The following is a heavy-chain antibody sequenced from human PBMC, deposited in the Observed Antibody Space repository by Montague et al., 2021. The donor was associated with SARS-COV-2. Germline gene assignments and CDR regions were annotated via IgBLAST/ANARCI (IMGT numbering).Heavy chain of an antibody. V-gene: IGHV4-34*01. Sequence: SETLSLTCAVYGGSFSGHYWNWIRQSPGKGLEWIGEINHSGSTNNNPSLKSRVTMSVDTSKNQFSLKLSSVTAADTAVYYCARGARQGYGFRVGSFDDWGQGTMVTVSS. D-gene: IGHD3-10*01. J-gene: IGHJ4*02. CDR1: GGSFSGHY. CDR3: ARGARQGYGFRVGSFDD. CDR2: INHSGST.